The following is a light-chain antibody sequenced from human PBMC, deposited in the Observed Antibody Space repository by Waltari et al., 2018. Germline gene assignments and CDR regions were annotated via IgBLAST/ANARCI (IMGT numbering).Light chain of an antibody. CDR2: GKN. CDR1: IVRTSY. CDR3: GSRDSDGDVI. V-gene: IGLV3-19*01. J-gene: IGLJ2*01. Sequence: SSELTQDPAVSVALGQTVKVSCQGAIVRTSYPHWCQQKPGQAPILIIYGKNNRPSGIPDRFSASSSGDTASLVITGAQAEDEAVYYCGSRDSDGDVIFGGGTKLTVL.